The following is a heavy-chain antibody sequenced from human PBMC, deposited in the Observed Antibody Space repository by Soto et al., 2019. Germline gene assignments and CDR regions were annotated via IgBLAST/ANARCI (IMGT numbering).Heavy chain of an antibody. V-gene: IGHV3-21*01. J-gene: IGHJ6*02. D-gene: IGHD2-2*01. Sequence: EVQLVESGGGLVKPGGSLRLSCAASGFTFSSYSMNWVHQAPGKGLEWVSSISSSSSYIYYADSVKGRFTISRDNAKNSLYLQMNSLRAEDTAVYYCSREVPGYYYGMDVWGQGTTVTVSS. CDR2: ISSSSSYI. CDR3: SREVPGYYYGMDV. CDR1: GFTFSSYS.